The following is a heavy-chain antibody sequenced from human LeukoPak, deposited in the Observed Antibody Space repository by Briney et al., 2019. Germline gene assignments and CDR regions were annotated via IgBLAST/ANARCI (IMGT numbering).Heavy chain of an antibody. D-gene: IGHD3-22*01. V-gene: IGHV3-23*01. CDR2: ISGSGGNT. Sequence: GGSLRLSCAASGFTFSRYAMSWVRQSPGKGLEWVSAISGSGGNTYSADSVKGRCTISRDNSLQTLFLHVNSLRAEDTAVYYCARALDHYDSRTYYFFDYWGQGALVSVSA. CDR1: GFTFSRYA. J-gene: IGHJ4*02. CDR3: ARALDHYDSRTYYFFDY.